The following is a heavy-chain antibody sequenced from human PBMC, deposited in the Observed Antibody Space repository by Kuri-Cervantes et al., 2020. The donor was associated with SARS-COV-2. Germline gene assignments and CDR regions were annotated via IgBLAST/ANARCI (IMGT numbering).Heavy chain of an antibody. V-gene: IGHV3-30-3*01. CDR2: ISYDGSNK. Sequence: GGSLRLSCAASGFTFSSYAMHWVRQAPGKGLEWVAVISYDGSNKYYADSVKGRFTISRDNSKHTLYLQMNSLRAEDTAVYYCARVGGGNSDAFDIWGQGTMVTVSS. CDR1: GFTFSSYA. D-gene: IGHD4-23*01. CDR3: ARVGGGNSDAFDI. J-gene: IGHJ3*02.